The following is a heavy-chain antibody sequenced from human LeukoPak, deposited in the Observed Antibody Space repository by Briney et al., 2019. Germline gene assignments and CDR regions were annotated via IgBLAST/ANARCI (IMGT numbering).Heavy chain of an antibody. V-gene: IGHV3-23*01. CDR3: AKKYSGSHPFDY. Sequence: GGSLRLSCAASGFTFNNCAMHWVRQAPGKGLEWVSGITGSGDFTEYADSVKGRFTISRDNSKNTLYLQMDSLRAEDTAVYYCAKKYSGSHPFDYWGQGTLVTVSS. D-gene: IGHD1-26*01. J-gene: IGHJ4*02. CDR1: GFTFNNCA. CDR2: ITGSGDFT.